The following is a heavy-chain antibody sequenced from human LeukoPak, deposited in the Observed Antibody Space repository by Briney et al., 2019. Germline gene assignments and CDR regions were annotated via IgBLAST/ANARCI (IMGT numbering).Heavy chain of an antibody. V-gene: IGHV4-34*01. CDR3: AGAPYDSSGS. D-gene: IGHD3-22*01. CDR2: INHSGST. J-gene: IGHJ5*02. CDR1: GGSFSGYY. Sequence: SETLSLTCAVYGGSFSGYYWSWSRQPPGKGLEWIGEINHSGSTNYNPSLKSRVTISVDTSKNQFSLKLSSVTAADTAVYYCAGAPYDSSGSWGQGTLVTVSS.